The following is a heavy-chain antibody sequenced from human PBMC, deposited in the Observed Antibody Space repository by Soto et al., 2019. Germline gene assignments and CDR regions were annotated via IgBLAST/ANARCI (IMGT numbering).Heavy chain of an antibody. CDR2: ISYGGSNE. J-gene: IGHJ4*02. Sequence: QVQLVESGGGVVQPGRSLRLSCVASGFTFSDSAMHWVRQAPGKGLEWVAVISYGGSNEYYADSVKGRFTISRDNSKNPLYWPMNSLRAEDTAVYYGARDSFGTESQFEYWGQGTLVPVSS. CDR1: GFTFSDSA. CDR3: ARDSFGTESQFEY. D-gene: IGHD2-8*02. V-gene: IGHV3-30-3*01.